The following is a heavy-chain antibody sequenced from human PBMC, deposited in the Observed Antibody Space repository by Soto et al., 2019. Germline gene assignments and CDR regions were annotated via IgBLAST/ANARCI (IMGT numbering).Heavy chain of an antibody. J-gene: IGHJ4*02. CDR3: ARVEGGNGLKFDY. D-gene: IGHD1-26*01. CDR2: IYYSGST. Sequence: PPETLSLTCPVSGGSISSYYGSWIRQPPGKGLEWIGYIYYSGSTNYNPSLKSRVTKSVDTSKNQFSLKLSSVTAADTAVYYCARVEGGNGLKFDYWGQGTLVTVSS. CDR1: GGSISSYY. V-gene: IGHV4-59*08.